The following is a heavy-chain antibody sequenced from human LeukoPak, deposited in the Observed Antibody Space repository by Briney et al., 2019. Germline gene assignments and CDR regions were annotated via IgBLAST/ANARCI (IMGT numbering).Heavy chain of an antibody. J-gene: IGHJ6*03. CDR1: GYTFTSYD. D-gene: IGHD3-9*01. V-gene: IGHV1-8*01. CDR2: INPNSGNT. Sequence: ASVKVSCKASGYTFTSYDINWVRQATGQGLEWMGWINPNSGNTGYAQKFQGRVTMTRNTSISTAYMELSSLRSEDTAVYYCARGVRYFDWLSTYYYYMDVWGKGTTVTISS. CDR3: ARGVRYFDWLSTYYYYMDV.